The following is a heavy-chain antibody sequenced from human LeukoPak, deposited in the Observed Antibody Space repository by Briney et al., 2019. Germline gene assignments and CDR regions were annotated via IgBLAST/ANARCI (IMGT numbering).Heavy chain of an antibody. Sequence: GGSLRLSCAASGFPFSTYSIHWVRQAPGKGLEWVASITSTSTYIYYADSVKGRFTISRDNAHNLLYLQMNSLGAEDTAIYYCYASAVVASDYWGQGTLVTVSS. CDR3: YASAVVASDY. CDR2: ITSTSTYI. J-gene: IGHJ4*02. V-gene: IGHV3-21*04. D-gene: IGHD6-19*01. CDR1: GFPFSTYS.